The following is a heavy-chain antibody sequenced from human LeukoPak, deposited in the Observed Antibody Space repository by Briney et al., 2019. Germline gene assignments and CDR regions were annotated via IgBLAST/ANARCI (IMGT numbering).Heavy chain of an antibody. CDR1: GFTFSSYA. CDR3: ASITIFWMGTIPGFDY. Sequence: GGSLRLSCAASGFTFSSYAMSWVRQAPGKGLEWVSAISGSGGSTYYADSVKGRFTISRDNSKNTLYLQMNSLRAEDTAAYYCASITIFWMGTIPGFDYWGQGTLVTVSS. V-gene: IGHV3-23*01. CDR2: ISGSGGST. J-gene: IGHJ4*02. D-gene: IGHD3-3*01.